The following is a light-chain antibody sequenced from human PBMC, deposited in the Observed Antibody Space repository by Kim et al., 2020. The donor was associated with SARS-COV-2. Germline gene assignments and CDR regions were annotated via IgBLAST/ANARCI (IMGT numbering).Light chain of an antibody. Sequence: ASAGDRVTVTCRASQGISNYLAWYQQKPGKAPQLLIYAASALQSGVPSRFSGSGSGTDFTLTINSLQPEDVATYYCQKCSGAPWTFGQGTKVDIK. CDR1: QGISNY. V-gene: IGKV1-27*01. J-gene: IGKJ1*01. CDR3: QKCSGAPWT. CDR2: AAS.